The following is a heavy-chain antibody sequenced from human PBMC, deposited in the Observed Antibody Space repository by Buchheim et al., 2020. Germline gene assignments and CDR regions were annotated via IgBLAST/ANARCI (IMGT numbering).Heavy chain of an antibody. CDR3: AKDADYGMDV. J-gene: IGHJ6*02. Sequence: EVQLVESGGGLVQPGGSLRLSCAASGFIFSSYEMNWVRQAPGKGLEWVSYISSSGSTIYYTDSVKGRFTISRDNAKNSLYLQMNSLRAEDTAMYYCAKDADYGMDVWGQGTT. CDR1: GFIFSSYE. CDR2: ISSSGSTI. V-gene: IGHV3-48*03.